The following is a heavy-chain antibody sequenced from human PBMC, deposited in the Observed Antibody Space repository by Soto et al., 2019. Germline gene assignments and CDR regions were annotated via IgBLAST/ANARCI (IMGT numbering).Heavy chain of an antibody. Sequence: ASVKVSCKASGYTFTSYYMHWVRQAPGQGLEWMGIINPSGGSTSYAQKFQGRVTMTRDTSTSTAYLQWTSLKASDTAMYYCARLSEVGATRGFEPWGQGTLVTVSS. J-gene: IGHJ5*02. D-gene: IGHD1-26*01. CDR1: GYTFTSYY. CDR2: INPSGGST. CDR3: ARLSEVGATRGFEP. V-gene: IGHV1-46*01.